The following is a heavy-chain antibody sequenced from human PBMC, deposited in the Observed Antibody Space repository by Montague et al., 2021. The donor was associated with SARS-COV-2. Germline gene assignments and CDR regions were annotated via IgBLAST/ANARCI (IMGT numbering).Heavy chain of an antibody. CDR1: GGSISSNNYY. V-gene: IGHV4-39*02. CDR3: ARRGRKLLPVATTIGGFDI. J-gene: IGHJ3*02. CDR2: IYDSGST. Sequence: SETLSLTCTVSGGSISSNNYYWGWIRQPPGKGLEWIGSIYDSGSTYYXPSLKSRVTISVDTSKNHFSLKLNSVTAADTAVYYCARRGRKLLPVATTIGGFDIWGQGTMVTVSS. D-gene: IGHD5-12*01.